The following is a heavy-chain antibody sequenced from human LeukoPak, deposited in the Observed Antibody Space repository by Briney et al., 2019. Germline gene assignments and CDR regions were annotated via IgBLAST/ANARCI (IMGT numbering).Heavy chain of an antibody. Sequence: PSETLSLTCTVSGDSISSYYWSWIRQPPGKGLEWIGYIYYSGSTNYNPSLKSRVTISVDTSKNQFSLKLSSVTAADTAVYYCARGGSTSYREFLYNWFDPWGQGTLVTVSS. CDR3: ARGGSTSYREFLYNWFDP. D-gene: IGHD3-10*01. CDR2: IYYSGST. CDR1: GDSISSYY. V-gene: IGHV4-59*01. J-gene: IGHJ5*02.